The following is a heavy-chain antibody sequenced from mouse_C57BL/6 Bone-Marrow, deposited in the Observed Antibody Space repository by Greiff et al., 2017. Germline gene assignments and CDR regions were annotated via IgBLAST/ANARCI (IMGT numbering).Heavy chain of an antibody. Sequence: QVQLQQPGAELVMPGASVKLSCKASGYTFPSYWMHWVKQRPGQGLEWIGELDPSDSYTNYNQKFKGKSTLTVDKSSSTAYMQLSSLTSEDSAVYYCARDDGYYDYFDYWGQGTTLTVSS. CDR1: GYTFPSYW. CDR2: LDPSDSYT. D-gene: IGHD2-3*01. CDR3: ARDDGYYDYFDY. V-gene: IGHV1-69*01. J-gene: IGHJ2*01.